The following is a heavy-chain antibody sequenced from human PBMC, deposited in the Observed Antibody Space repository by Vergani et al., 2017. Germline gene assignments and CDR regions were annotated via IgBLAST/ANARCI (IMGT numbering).Heavy chain of an antibody. Sequence: EVILVQSGAEVKKPGESLKISCKYSESSFISNEIAWVRQMSGKGLQWMGNINPIDSKIAYSPSFQGQAIMSLDKSITTAYLQWRSLKASDTATYYCAKTHDFSSLYSSYNWFDPWGQGTQVTVSS. J-gene: IGHJ5*02. V-gene: IGHV5-51*03. CDR2: INPIDSKI. CDR3: AKTHDFSSLYSSYNWFDP. CDR1: ESSFISNE. D-gene: IGHD3-3*01.